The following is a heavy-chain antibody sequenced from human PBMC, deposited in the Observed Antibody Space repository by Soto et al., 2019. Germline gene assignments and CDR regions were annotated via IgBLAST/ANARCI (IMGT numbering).Heavy chain of an antibody. Sequence: EVQLLESGGGLVQPGGSLRLSCAASGFTFSDYAMSWVRQAPGKGLDWVSAISSSGDHTFSADSVKGRFTISRDNSKTTLSLQVTSLRAEDTAVYYCAKLLRPGLQFFDFWGQGTLVTVSS. V-gene: IGHV3-23*01. J-gene: IGHJ4*02. CDR3: AKLLRPGLQFFDF. CDR1: GFTFSDYA. CDR2: ISSSGDHT. D-gene: IGHD4-4*01.